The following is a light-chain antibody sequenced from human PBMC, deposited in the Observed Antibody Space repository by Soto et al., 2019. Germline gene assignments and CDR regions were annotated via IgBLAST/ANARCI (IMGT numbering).Light chain of an antibody. CDR1: QNINTY. J-gene: IGKJ1*01. CDR2: AAS. CDR3: QQTYDNPRT. V-gene: IGKV1-39*01. Sequence: IQMTQSPSSLSASVGDRITITCRTSQNINTYLNWYQQNPGKAPKLLISAASSLVSGVPSRFSGSGSGTDFTLTITSLQAEDFATYYCQQTYDNPRTFGQGTKVEIK.